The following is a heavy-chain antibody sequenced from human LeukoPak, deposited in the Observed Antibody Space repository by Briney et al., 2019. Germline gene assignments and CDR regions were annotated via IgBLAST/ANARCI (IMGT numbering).Heavy chain of an antibody. CDR1: GLTLSGSS. CDR2: IRTIADNYAT. Sequence: GGSLRLSCAASGLTLSGSSMHCVRQASGKGMEWVGRIRTIADNYATAYAASVKGRFTISRDDSKNTAYLQMNSLKTEDTAVYYCTRRTGPLNDYFDYWGQGTLVTVSS. CDR3: TRRTGPLNDYFDY. J-gene: IGHJ4*02. D-gene: IGHD3/OR15-3a*01. V-gene: IGHV3-73*01.